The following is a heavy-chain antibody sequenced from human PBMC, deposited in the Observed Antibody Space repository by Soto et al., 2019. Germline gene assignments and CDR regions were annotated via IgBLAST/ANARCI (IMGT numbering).Heavy chain of an antibody. D-gene: IGHD1-26*01. CDR1: GYTFTSYD. Sequence: QVQLVQSGAEVKKPGASVKVSCKASGYTFTSYDINWVRQATGQGLEWMGWMNPNSGNTGYAQKFQGRVTMTRNTSISTDDMELSRLRSDDTAVYYGARDHSGSCDYWGQGTLVTVSS. CDR2: MNPNSGNT. CDR3: ARDHSGSCDY. V-gene: IGHV1-8*01. J-gene: IGHJ4*02.